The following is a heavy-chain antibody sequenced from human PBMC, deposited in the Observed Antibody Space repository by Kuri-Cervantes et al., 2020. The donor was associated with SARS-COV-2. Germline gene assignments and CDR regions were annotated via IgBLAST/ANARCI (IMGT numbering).Heavy chain of an antibody. Sequence: SETLSLTCTVSGGSISSSSYYWGWIRQPPGKGLEWLGYIYYSGRTNYNPSLKSRVTISVDTSKNQFSLKLSSVTAADTAVYYCARADTSSSSGYFQHWGHGNLVNFSS. D-gene: IGHD6-6*01. V-gene: IGHV4-61*05. J-gene: IGHJ1*01. CDR2: IYYSGRT. CDR1: GGSISSSSYY. CDR3: ARADTSSSSGYFQH.